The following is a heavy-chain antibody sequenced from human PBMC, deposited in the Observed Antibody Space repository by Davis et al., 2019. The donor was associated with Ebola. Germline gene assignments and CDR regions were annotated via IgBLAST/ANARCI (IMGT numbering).Heavy chain of an antibody. V-gene: IGHV3-7*01. J-gene: IGHJ3*01. CDR3: ARDPPVSMGSDAFDV. CDR2: IKQDGSEK. CDR1: GFTFSSYW. D-gene: IGHD2-8*01. Sequence: GESLKISCAASGFTFSSYWMSWVRQAPGKGLEWVANIKQDGSEKYYVDSVKGRFTISRDNAKNSLYLQMNSLRAEDTAVYYCARDPPVSMGSDAFDVWGRGTMVTVSS.